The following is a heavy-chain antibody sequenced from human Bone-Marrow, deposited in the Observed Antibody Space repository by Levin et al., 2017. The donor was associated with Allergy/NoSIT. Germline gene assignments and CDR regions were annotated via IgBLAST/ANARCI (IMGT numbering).Heavy chain of an antibody. V-gene: IGHV4-39*01. CDR2: IYYSGST. CDR1: GGSISSSSDY. D-gene: IGHD1-26*01. Sequence: PSETLSLICTVSGGSISSSSDYWGWIRQPPGKGLEWIGNIYYSGSTFYNPSLKSRVSISVDTSKNQFSLNLSSVTAADTAVYFCARFSPMSWSFYSFDSWGQGTLVTVSS. J-gene: IGHJ4*02. CDR3: ARFSPMSWSFYSFDS.